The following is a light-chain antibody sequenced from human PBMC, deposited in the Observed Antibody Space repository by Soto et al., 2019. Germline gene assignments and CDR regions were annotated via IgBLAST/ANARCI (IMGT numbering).Light chain of an antibody. CDR1: QSVLYSSNNDNY. CDR3: QQYFETPYT. Sequence: DIVMTQSPDSLAVSLGERATINCKSSQSVLYSSNNDNYLAWYQHKPGQPPKVLIYWASSRESGVPDRFSGSGSGTDFTLTISSLQAEDVAIYYCQQYFETPYTVGQGTRLEIK. V-gene: IGKV4-1*01. J-gene: IGKJ2*01. CDR2: WAS.